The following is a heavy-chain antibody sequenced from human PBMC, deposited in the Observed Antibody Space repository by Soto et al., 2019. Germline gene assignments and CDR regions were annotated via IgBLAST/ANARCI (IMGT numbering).Heavy chain of an antibody. CDR3: AREGY. V-gene: IGHV4-4*02. Sequence: SETLSLTSAFSGGPISSSKWRSWVRQPPGKGLEWIGEIFLIGSTNYNPSLKSLVTISVDKSKIQFSLKLSSVTAADTAVYYCAREGYWGQG. CDR1: GGPISSSKW. CDR2: IFLIGST. J-gene: IGHJ4*02.